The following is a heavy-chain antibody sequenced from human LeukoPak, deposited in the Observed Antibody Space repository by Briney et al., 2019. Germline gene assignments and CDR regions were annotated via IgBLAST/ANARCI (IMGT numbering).Heavy chain of an antibody. CDR1: GFTFSSYS. D-gene: IGHD4-17*01. J-gene: IGHJ6*02. V-gene: IGHV3-21*01. CDR3: ATLDGDYEIPWDYYYGMDV. Sequence: GGSLRLSCAASGFTFSSYSMNWVRQAPGKGLEWVSSISGSSSYIYYADSVKGRFTISRDNAKNSLYLQMNSLRAEDTAVYYCATLDGDYEIPWDYYYGMDVWGQGTTVTVSS. CDR2: ISGSSSYI.